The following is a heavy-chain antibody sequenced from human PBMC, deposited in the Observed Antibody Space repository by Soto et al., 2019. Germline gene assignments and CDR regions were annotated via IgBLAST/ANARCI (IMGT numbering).Heavy chain of an antibody. CDR3: TRDSSYYGAGRGVLDY. CDR2: MYNGGNT. J-gene: IGHJ4*02. V-gene: IGHV3-66*01. D-gene: IGHD3-10*01. Sequence: EVRLVESGGALVQPGGSLRLSCAVSGFTVNTNYMSWVRQAPGKGLEWVSVMYNGGNTEYADSVQGRFTVSRDTSKNTLYLQMHSLRHEGTAVYYCTRDSSYYGAGRGVLDYWGQGTLVTVSS. CDR1: GFTVNTNY.